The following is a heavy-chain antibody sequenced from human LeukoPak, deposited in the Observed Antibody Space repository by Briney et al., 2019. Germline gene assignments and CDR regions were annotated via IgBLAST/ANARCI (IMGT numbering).Heavy chain of an antibody. V-gene: IGHV3-30*02. CDR3: AKDPARYSGYGNNWFDP. J-gene: IGHJ5*02. CDR2: IRYDGSNK. CDR1: GFTFSSYG. D-gene: IGHD5-12*01. Sequence: GGSLRLSCAASGFTFSSYGMYWVRQAPGKGLEWVAFIRYDGSNKYYADSVKGRFTISRDNSKNTLYLQMNSLRAEDTAVYYCAKDPARYSGYGNNWFDPWGQGTLVTVSS.